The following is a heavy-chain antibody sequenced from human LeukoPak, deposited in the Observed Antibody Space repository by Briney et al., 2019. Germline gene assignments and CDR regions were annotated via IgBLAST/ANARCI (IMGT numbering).Heavy chain of an antibody. Sequence: GGSLRLSCAASAFTFSSYAMSWVRQAPGKGLEWVSAVSGSGGSTYYADSVKGRFTISRDNSKNTLYLQMNSLRAEDTAVYYCAKNEVVTIDYWGQGTLVTVSS. J-gene: IGHJ4*02. V-gene: IGHV3-23*01. CDR2: VSGSGGST. D-gene: IGHD3-22*01. CDR3: AKNEVVTIDY. CDR1: AFTFSSYA.